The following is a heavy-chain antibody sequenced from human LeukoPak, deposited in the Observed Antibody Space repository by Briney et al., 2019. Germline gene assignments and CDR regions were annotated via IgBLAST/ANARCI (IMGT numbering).Heavy chain of an antibody. V-gene: IGHV7-4-1*02. J-gene: IGHJ4*02. CDR1: GYTFSDYA. CDR2: VNTNTGNP. Sequence: ASVKVSCKPSGYTFSDYAMNWERQAPGQGLEYMGWVNTNTGNPTYAQDFTGRFVFSSDSSVSTAYLQITSLKADDSAIYFCASCNDSSGYFAYWGQGTLVTVSS. CDR3: ASCNDSSGYFAY. D-gene: IGHD3-22*01.